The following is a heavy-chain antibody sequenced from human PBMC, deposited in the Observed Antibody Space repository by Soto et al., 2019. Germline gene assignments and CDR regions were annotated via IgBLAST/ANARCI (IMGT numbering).Heavy chain of an antibody. J-gene: IGHJ4*02. D-gene: IGHD1-26*01. CDR1: GFTFSSYA. Sequence: EVQLLESGGGLVQPGGSLRLSCAASGFTFSSYAMSWVRQAPGKGLEWVSAISGSGGSTYYADSVKGRFTISRDNAKNSLYLQMNSLRAEDTAVYYCARDPYSGSYSHFDYWGQGTLVTVSS. V-gene: IGHV3-23*01. CDR2: ISGSGGST. CDR3: ARDPYSGSYSHFDY.